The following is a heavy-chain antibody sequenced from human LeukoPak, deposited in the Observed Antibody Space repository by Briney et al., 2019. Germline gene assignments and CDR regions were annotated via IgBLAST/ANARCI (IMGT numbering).Heavy chain of an antibody. J-gene: IGHJ4*02. CDR3: TKDSTYHYDSSAYYLFDY. Sequence: PGGSLRLSCAASGFSFSSYGMHWVRQAPGKGLEWVAFIRFDGSDKYYADSVKGRFTTSKDTSKNTLILQLNSLRPEDTAVYFCTKDSTYHYDSSAYYLFDYWGQGTLVTVSS. CDR2: IRFDGSDK. D-gene: IGHD3-22*01. V-gene: IGHV3-30*02. CDR1: GFSFSSYG.